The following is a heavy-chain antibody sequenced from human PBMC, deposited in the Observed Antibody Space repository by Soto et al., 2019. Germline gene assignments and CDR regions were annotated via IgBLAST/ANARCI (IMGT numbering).Heavy chain of an antibody. V-gene: IGHV4-39*01. J-gene: IGHJ4*02. CDR2: IYYSGST. CDR3: AEGENEAVAFDY. D-gene: IGHD6-19*01. CDR1: GGSISSSSYY. Sequence: SETLSLTCTVSGGSISSSSYYWGWIRQPPGKGLEWIGSIYYSGSTYYNPSLKSRVTISVDTSKNQFSLKLSSVTAADTAVYYCAEGENEAVAFDYWGQGTLVTVSS.